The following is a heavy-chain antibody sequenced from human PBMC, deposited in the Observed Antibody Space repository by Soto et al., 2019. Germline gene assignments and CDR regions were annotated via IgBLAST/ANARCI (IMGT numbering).Heavy chain of an antibody. CDR1: GFTFSSYW. CDR2: LSGSGGTI. Sequence: GVSLRLSCAASGFTFSSYWMSWVRQAPGTGLEWISLLSGSGGTIYYADSVKGRFTISRDNSRNKLYLQMSSLRAEDTAIYYCAKSISSTGRQVWFDSWGQGTQVTVSS. D-gene: IGHD3-9*01. V-gene: IGHV3-23*01. CDR3: AKSISSTGRQVWFDS. J-gene: IGHJ5*01.